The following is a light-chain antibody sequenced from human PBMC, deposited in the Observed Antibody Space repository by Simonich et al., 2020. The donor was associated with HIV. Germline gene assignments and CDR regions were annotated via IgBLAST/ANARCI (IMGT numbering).Light chain of an antibody. Sequence: QSALTQPASVSGSPGQSITISCTGTSSDVGGYNYVSWYQQHPGKAPKLMLYDFSKRPSGVSNRFSGSKSGNTASLTVSGLQAEDEADYYCCSSATSRTLFGGGTELTVL. CDR3: CSSATSRTL. CDR2: DFS. CDR1: SSDVGGYNY. V-gene: IGLV2-23*02. J-gene: IGLJ2*01.